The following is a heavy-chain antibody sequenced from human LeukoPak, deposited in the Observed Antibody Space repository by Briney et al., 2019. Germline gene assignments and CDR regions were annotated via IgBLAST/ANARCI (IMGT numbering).Heavy chain of an antibody. J-gene: IGHJ4*02. V-gene: IGHV4-59*08. CDR2: IYYSGIT. D-gene: IGHD2-2*01. CDR1: GGAISSYY. Sequence: SDTLSLTGTVSGGAISSYYWSWIRQPPGKGLEWMGYIYYSGITNYNPSLKSRVTISVDTSKNQFSLQLSSVTAADTAVYYCARLRIPARYCSSTSCYELDYWGQGTLVTVSS. CDR3: ARLRIPARYCSSTSCYELDY.